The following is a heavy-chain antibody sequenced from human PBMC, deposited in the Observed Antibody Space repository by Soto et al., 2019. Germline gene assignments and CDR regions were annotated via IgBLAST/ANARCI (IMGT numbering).Heavy chain of an antibody. CDR2: IYYNGGT. CDR3: ARSTVAGTGGWFDP. J-gene: IGHJ5*02. CDR1: GGSVNSGSHY. D-gene: IGHD6-19*01. Sequence: SETLSLTCTVSGGSVNSGSHYWSWIRQSPGKGLEWIGYIYYNGGTNNNPSLKSRVTISVDKSKNQFSLKLSSVTAADTAVYYCARSTVAGTGGWFDPWGQGTLVTVSS. V-gene: IGHV4-61*01.